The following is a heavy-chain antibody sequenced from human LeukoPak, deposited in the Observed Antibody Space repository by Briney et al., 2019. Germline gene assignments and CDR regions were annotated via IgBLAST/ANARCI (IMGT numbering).Heavy chain of an antibody. CDR1: GFTFSTYA. CDR3: AKDRLIVVVGTAPGYYGMDV. V-gene: IGHV3-23*01. D-gene: IGHD2-15*01. J-gene: IGHJ6*02. CDR2: ISGSGGST. Sequence: PSGGSLRLSCAASGFTFSTYAMSWVRQAPGKGLEWVSGISGSGGSTYYADSVKGRFIISRDNSKNTLHLQMNSLRAEDTAVYYCAKDRLIVVVGTAPGYYGMDVWGQGTTVTVSS.